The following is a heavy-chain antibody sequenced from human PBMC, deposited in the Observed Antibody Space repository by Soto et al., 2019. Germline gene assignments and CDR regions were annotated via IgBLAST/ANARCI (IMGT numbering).Heavy chain of an antibody. Sequence: PGGSLRLSCAASGFTFSGSAMHWVRQASGKGLEWVGRIRSKANSYATAYAASVKGRFAISRDDSKNTAYLQMNSLKTEDTAVYYCTSLYPGIAVAALWGQGTLVTVSS. CDR2: IRSKANSYAT. CDR3: TSLYPGIAVAAL. V-gene: IGHV3-73*01. CDR1: GFTFSGSA. D-gene: IGHD6-19*01. J-gene: IGHJ4*02.